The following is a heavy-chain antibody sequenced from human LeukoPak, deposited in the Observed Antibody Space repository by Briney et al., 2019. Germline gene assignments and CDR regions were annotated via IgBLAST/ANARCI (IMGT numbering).Heavy chain of an antibody. CDR2: IYTSGST. CDR3: ARARSSWYGALFDY. CDR1: GGSISGGSYY. Sequence: SQTLSLTCTVSGGSISGGSYYWRWIRQPAGKGLEWIGRIYTSGSTNYNPSLKSRVTISVDTSKNQFSLKLSSVTAADTAVYYCARARSSWYGALFDYWGQGTLVTVSS. J-gene: IGHJ4*02. V-gene: IGHV4-61*02. D-gene: IGHD6-13*01.